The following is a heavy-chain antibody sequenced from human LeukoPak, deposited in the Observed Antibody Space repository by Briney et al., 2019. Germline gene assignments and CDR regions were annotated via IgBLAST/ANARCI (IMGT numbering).Heavy chain of an antibody. CDR2: INPSGGST. V-gene: IGHV1-46*01. Sequence: ASVKVSCKASGYTFTSYYMHWVRQAPGQGLEWMGIINPSGGSTSYAQKFQGRVTMTRDTSTSTVYMELSSLRSEDTAVYYCARDHYDFWSGYYTGYYYYYYMDVRGKGTTVTVSS. J-gene: IGHJ6*03. CDR3: ARDHYDFWSGYYTGYYYYYYMDV. CDR1: GYTFTSYY. D-gene: IGHD3-3*01.